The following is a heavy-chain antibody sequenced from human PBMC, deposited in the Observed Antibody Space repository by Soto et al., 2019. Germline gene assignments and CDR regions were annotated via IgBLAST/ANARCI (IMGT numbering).Heavy chain of an antibody. CDR2: ISYDGSDK. V-gene: IGHV3-30*03. J-gene: IGHJ4*02. CDR1: GFTFSNYG. Sequence: QVQLVESGGGVVQPGRSLRLSCAASGFTFSNYGMHWVRQAPGKGLEWVAVISYDGSDKYYAGSVKGRFTISRDNSKNTLYLQMNRLRAEDTAVYYCASPRAYGDRQGFDYWGQGTLVTVSS. D-gene: IGHD4-17*01. CDR3: ASPRAYGDRQGFDY.